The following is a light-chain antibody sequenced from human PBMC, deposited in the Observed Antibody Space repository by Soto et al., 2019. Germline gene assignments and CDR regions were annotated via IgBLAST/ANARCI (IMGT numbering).Light chain of an antibody. CDR1: QSISSY. J-gene: IGKJ5*01. CDR2: DAS. V-gene: IGKV1-33*01. Sequence: IQMTQSRSSLSASVGDRVTITCRASQSISSYLNWYQQKPGKAPKLLIYDASNLETGVPSRFSGSGSGTDFTFTISSLQPEDIATYYCQQYDNLPITFGQGTRLEIK. CDR3: QQYDNLPIT.